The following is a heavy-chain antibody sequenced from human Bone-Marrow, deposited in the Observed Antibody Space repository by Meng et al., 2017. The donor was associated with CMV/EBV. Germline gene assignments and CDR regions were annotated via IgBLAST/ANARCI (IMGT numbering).Heavy chain of an antibody. CDR1: GFTFSSYS. D-gene: IGHD3-3*01. V-gene: IGHV3-21*04. J-gene: IGHJ4*02. CDR2: ISSSSSYI. CDR3: AKAGSYDFWSGFRSHIDY. Sequence: GESLKISCAASGFTFSSYSMNWVRQAPGKGLEWVSSISSSSSYIYYADSVKGRFTISRDNSKNTLYLQMNSLRAEDTAVYYCAKAGSYDFWSGFRSHIDYWGQGTLVTVSS.